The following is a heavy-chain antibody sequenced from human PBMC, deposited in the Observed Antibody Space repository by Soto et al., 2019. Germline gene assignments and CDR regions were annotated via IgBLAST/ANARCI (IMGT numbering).Heavy chain of an antibody. J-gene: IGHJ3*02. CDR2: MSHSGGT. CDR1: DGSVNSGNYY. V-gene: IGHV4-34*01. D-gene: IGHD1-1*01. Sequence: QVQLQQWGAGLLKPSETLSLTCAVFDGSVNSGNYYWSWLRQPPGKGLEWIGEMSHSGGTHFNPSLKSRVTISVDTSKNQFSLKMSSVTAADTALYYCARVERGTATTVVDAFDIWGPGTMVTVSS. CDR3: ARVERGTATTVVDAFDI.